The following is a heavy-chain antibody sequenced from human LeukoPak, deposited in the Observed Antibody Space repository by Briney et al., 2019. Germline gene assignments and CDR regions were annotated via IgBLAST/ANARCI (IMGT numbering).Heavy chain of an antibody. CDR3: ARQGIGAVDY. V-gene: IGHV1-2*06. Sequence: ASVKVSCKASGYTFTGYYMHWVRQAPGQGLEWIGRINPSSGGTNYGQKFQGRVTMTRDTSITTAYMEVSRLTSDDTAVYYCARQGIGAVDYWGQGTLVTVSS. CDR1: GYTFTGYY. D-gene: IGHD1-26*01. CDR2: INPSSGGT. J-gene: IGHJ4*02.